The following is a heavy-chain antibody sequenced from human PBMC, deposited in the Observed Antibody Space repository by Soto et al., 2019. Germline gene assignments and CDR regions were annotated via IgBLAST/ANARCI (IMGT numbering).Heavy chain of an antibody. D-gene: IGHD5-12*01. V-gene: IGHV3-21*01. Sequence: GSLRLSCAASGFTFSSYAMSWVRQAPGKGLEWVSSISGSGSNTYYADSVKGRFTISRDNAKNSLYLQMNSLRAEDTAMYYCARDPERQGYNYFDSWGQGIVVTVSS. CDR2: ISGSGSNT. J-gene: IGHJ4*02. CDR1: GFTFSSYA. CDR3: ARDPERQGYNYFDS.